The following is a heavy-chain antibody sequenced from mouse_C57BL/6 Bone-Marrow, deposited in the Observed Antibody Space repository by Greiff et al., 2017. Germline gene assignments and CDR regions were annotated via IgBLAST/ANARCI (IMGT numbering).Heavy chain of an antibody. Sequence: QVQLQQPGAELVKPGASVKMSCKASGYTFTSYWITWVKQRPGQGLEWIGDIYPGSGSTNYNAKFKSKATLTVDTSSSTAYMQHSRLTSEDSAVYYCARVGRRYYAMDYWGQGTSVTVSS. CDR2: IYPGSGST. D-gene: IGHD4-1*01. J-gene: IGHJ4*01. CDR1: GYTFTSYW. V-gene: IGHV1-55*01. CDR3: ARVGRRYYAMDY.